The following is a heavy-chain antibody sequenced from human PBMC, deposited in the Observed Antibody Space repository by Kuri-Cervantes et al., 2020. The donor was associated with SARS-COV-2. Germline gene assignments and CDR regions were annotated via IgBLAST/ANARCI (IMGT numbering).Heavy chain of an antibody. CDR3: ARDRSRAFDI. Sequence: GSLRLSCTVSGGSISSSSYYWGWIRQPPGKGLEWIGSIYYSGSTNYNPSLKSRVTISVDTSKNQFSLKLSSVTAADTAVYYCARDRSRAFDIWGQGTMVTVSS. CDR1: GGSISSSSYY. V-gene: IGHV4-39*07. CDR2: IYYSGST. J-gene: IGHJ3*02.